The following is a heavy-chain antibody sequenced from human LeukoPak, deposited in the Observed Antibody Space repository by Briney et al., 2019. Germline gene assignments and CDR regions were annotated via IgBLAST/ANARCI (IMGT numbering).Heavy chain of an antibody. CDR3: ARVDYGDYYYYGMDV. CDR1: GGSISSYY. J-gene: IGHJ6*02. V-gene: IGHV4-59*01. Sequence: PSETLSLTCTVSGGSISSYYWSWIRQPPGKGLEWIGYIYYSGSTNYNPSLKSRVTISVDTSKNQFSLKLSSVTAADMAVYYCARVDYGDYYYYGMDVWGQGTTVTVSS. CDR2: IYYSGST. D-gene: IGHD4-17*01.